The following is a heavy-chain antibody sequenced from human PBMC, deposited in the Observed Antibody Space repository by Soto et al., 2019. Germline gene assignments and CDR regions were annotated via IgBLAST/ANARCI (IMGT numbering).Heavy chain of an antibody. CDR1: GYTFTSYY. CDR3: ARVGARGYSYGNFDY. Sequence: ASVKVSCKASGYTFTSYYMHWVRQAPGQGLEWMGIINPSGGSTSYAQKFQGRVTMTRDTSTSTVYMELSSLRSEDTAVYYCARVGARGYSYGNFDYWGQGTLVTVPS. J-gene: IGHJ4*02. V-gene: IGHV1-46*03. CDR2: INPSGGST. D-gene: IGHD5-18*01.